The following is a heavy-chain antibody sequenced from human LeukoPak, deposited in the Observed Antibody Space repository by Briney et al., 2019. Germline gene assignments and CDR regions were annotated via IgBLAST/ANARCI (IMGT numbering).Heavy chain of an antibody. Sequence: GESLKISCKGSGYSFTSYWIGWVRQVPGKGLEWRGIIYPGDSDTRYSPSFQGQVTISADKSISTAYLQWSSLKASDTAMYYCARLAEMATIWMDVWGQGTTVTVSS. J-gene: IGHJ6*02. CDR1: GYSFTSYW. V-gene: IGHV5-51*01. D-gene: IGHD5-24*01. CDR2: IYPGDSDT. CDR3: ARLAEMATIWMDV.